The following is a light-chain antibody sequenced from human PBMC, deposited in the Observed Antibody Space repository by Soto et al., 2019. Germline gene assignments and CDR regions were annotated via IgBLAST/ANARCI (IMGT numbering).Light chain of an antibody. V-gene: IGKV3-20*01. Sequence: EVVLTQSPDTLSLSPGDRATLSCRASQSITASYLAWYQQKPGRAPRLVIYGTITRATGVPDRFSGSGSGSDFTLTISRLEPEDFAVYYCQQYGSSARTFGPGTKVEIE. CDR2: GTI. CDR1: QSITASY. J-gene: IGKJ1*01. CDR3: QQYGSSART.